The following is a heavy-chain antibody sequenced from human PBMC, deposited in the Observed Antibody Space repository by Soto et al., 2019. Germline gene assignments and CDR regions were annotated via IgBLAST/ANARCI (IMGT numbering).Heavy chain of an antibody. J-gene: IGHJ4*02. CDR3: ARTQDYDYVWGSYRFHYYFDY. CDR2: IFSNDEK. Sequence: QVTLKESGPVLVKPTETLTLTCTVSGFSLSNARMGVSWIRQPPGKALEWLAHIFSNDEKSYSTSLKSRLTIAKDTSKSQVVLTMTNMDPVDTATYYCARTQDYDYVWGSYRFHYYFDYWGQGTLDTVSS. D-gene: IGHD3-16*02. CDR1: GFSLSNARMG. V-gene: IGHV2-26*01.